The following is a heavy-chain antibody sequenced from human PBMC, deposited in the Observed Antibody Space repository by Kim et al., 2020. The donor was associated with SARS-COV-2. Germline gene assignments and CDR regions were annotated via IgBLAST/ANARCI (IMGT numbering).Heavy chain of an antibody. CDR1: GGSFSGYY. D-gene: IGHD3-10*01. CDR2: INHSGST. Sequence: SETLSLTCAVYGGSFSGYYWSWIRQPPGKGLEWIGEINHSGSTNYNPSLKSRVTISVDTSKNQFSLKLSSVTAADTAVYYCARVKGAYGSGPYYYGMDVWGQGTTVTVSS. J-gene: IGHJ6*02. V-gene: IGHV4-34*01. CDR3: ARVKGAYGSGPYYYGMDV.